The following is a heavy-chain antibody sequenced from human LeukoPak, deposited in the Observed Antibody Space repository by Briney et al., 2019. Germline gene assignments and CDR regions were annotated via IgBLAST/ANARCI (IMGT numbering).Heavy chain of an antibody. J-gene: IGHJ3*02. CDR2: INPNSGNT. CDR3: ARPYEDGSAFDI. Sequence: ASVKVSCKASGYTFTGYYMHWVRQAPGQGLEWMGWINPNSGNTGYAQKFQGRVTITRNTSISTAYMELSSLRSEDTAVYYCARPYEDGSAFDIWGQGTMVTVSS. V-gene: IGHV1-8*03. CDR1: GYTFTGYY. D-gene: IGHD5-12*01.